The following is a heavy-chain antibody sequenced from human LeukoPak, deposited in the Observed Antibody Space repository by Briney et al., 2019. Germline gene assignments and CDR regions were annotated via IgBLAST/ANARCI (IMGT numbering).Heavy chain of an antibody. Sequence: SPTPSLTCAVYCGSFSGYYWRWIRQPPGKGLEWIGEINHSGSTNYNPSLKSPVTISVDTSKNQLSLKMSSVAAADTAVYYCTITTGTTLGLMDYWGQGTLVTVSS. CDR3: TITTGTTLGLMDY. D-gene: IGHD1-1*01. CDR1: CGSFSGYY. CDR2: INHSGST. V-gene: IGHV4-34*01. J-gene: IGHJ4*02.